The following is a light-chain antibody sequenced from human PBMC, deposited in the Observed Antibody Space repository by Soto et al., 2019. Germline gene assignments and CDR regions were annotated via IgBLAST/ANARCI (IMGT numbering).Light chain of an antibody. V-gene: IGKV1-39*01. CDR1: ESIGIY. Sequence: DVQMTQTPTSLSASVGERVTITCRASESIGIYLNWYQQKPGKVPNLLIYAASSVFEGVPSRFSGSGSVTNFSLTINSLQPEDFATYFCLHAYRTTWTFGQGTKVQIK. J-gene: IGKJ1*01. CDR2: AAS. CDR3: LHAYRTTWT.